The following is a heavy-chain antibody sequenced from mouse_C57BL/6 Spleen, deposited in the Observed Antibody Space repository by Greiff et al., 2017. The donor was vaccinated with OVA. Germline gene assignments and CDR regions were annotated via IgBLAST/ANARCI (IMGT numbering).Heavy chain of an antibody. J-gene: IGHJ2*01. CDR3: ARLGYYGSSPYYFDY. CDR1: GYTFTDYY. V-gene: IGHV1-26*01. Sequence: VQLQQSGPELVKPGASVKISCKASGYTFTDYYMNWVKQSHGKSLEWIGDINPNNGGTSYNQKFKGKATLTVDKSSSTAYMELRSLTSEDSAVYYCARLGYYGSSPYYFDYWGQGTTLTVSS. D-gene: IGHD1-1*01. CDR2: INPNNGGT.